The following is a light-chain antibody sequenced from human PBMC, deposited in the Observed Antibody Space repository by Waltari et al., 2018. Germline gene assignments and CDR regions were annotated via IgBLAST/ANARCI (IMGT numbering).Light chain of an antibody. CDR1: SSDVGGYNS. CDR3: SSFTRATTLI. Sequence: QSALTQPASVSGSPGQSIAISCTGTSSDVGGYNSVSWYQQHPGKVPKPVIYDVSNRPSGVSTRFSGSKSGNTASLTISGLQADDEADYYCSSFTRATTLIFGGGTKLTVL. J-gene: IGLJ2*01. CDR2: DVS. V-gene: IGLV2-14*03.